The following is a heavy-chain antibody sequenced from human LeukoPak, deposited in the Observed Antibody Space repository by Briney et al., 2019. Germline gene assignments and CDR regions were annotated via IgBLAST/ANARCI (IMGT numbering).Heavy chain of an antibody. V-gene: IGHV4-61*02. CDR2: IYTSGST. CDR3: ARERSTLGIAVPDAFDI. D-gene: IGHD2-21*01. CDR1: GGSISSGSYY. Sequence: SETLCLTCTVSGGSISSGSYYWSWIRQPAGKGLEWIVRIYTSGSTNYNPSLKSRVSISVDTSKNQFSLKLSSVTAADTAVYYCARERSTLGIAVPDAFDIWGQGTMVTVSS. J-gene: IGHJ3*02.